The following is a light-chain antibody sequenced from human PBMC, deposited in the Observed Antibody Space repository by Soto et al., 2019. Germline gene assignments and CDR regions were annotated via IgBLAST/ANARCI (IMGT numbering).Light chain of an antibody. CDR3: SAYTVSRTYV. Sequence: QSALTQPASVSGSPGQSITISCTGTSSDVGAYNFVSWHQQHPDKAPKLMIYNVYDRPSGISYRFSGSKSGNTASLTISGLQGEDEADYYCSAYTVSRTYVFGTGTKLTVL. V-gene: IGLV2-14*03. CDR1: SSDVGAYNF. CDR2: NVY. J-gene: IGLJ1*01.